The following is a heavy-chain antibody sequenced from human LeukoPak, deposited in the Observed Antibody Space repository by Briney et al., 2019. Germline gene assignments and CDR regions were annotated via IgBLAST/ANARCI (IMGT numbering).Heavy chain of an antibody. J-gene: IGHJ6*03. V-gene: IGHV1-2*02. CDR3: VTLNSSLSPFDFFMDV. CDR2: VSPNTGGT. CDR1: RNTFTGYY. Sequence: ASVTVSCKASRNTFTGYYLHWVRQAPGQRLEWMGWVSPNTGGTNYAQKFQDRVTMSRDTSTFTAYMHLSSLRSDDAAVYYCVTLNSSLSPFDFFMDVWGKGTTVAVSS.